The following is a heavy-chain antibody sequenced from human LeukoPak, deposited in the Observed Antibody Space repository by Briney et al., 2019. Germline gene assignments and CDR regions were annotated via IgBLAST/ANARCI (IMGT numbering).Heavy chain of an antibody. CDR2: ISYDGRSE. Sequence: GGSLRLSCAASGLTFGNYAFHWVRQAPGRGLEWMAAISYDGRSEYYADSVKGRFTISSDISKGTLYLQMNSLRAEDTAAYYCARPAMVFSTNDAFDVWGQGTTVTVSS. J-gene: IGHJ3*01. CDR1: GLTFGNYA. D-gene: IGHD2-2*01. CDR3: ARPAMVFSTNDAFDV. V-gene: IGHV3-30*01.